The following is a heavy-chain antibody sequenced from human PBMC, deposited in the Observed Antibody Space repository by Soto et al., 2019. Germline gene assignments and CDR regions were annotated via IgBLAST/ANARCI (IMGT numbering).Heavy chain of an antibody. CDR2: ISNDGSNK. J-gene: IGHJ4*02. CDR3: AQGLGNYRAFDY. CDR1: GFSFSTYG. V-gene: IGHV3-30*18. D-gene: IGHD1-7*01. Sequence: QVHLVESGGGVVQPGRSLRLSCAASGFSFSTYGMHWVRQAPGKGLEWVAFISNDGSNKYYADYVKGRFTISRDNSKNTLNLQMNSPRAEDTAVYYSAQGLGNYRAFDYGGQGTLVPVSS.